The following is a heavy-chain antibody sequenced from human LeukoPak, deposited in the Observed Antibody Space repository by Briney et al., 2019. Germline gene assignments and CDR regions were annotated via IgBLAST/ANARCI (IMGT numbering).Heavy chain of an antibody. Sequence: GRSLRLSCAASGFTFSSYGMQWVRQAPGKGLEWVAVIWYDGSNKYYADSVKGRFTISRDNSKNTLYLQMNSLRAEDTAVYYCARVVWEYYYMDVWGKGTTVTVSS. D-gene: IGHD1-26*01. CDR1: GFTFSSYG. CDR3: ARVVWEYYYMDV. J-gene: IGHJ6*03. CDR2: IWYDGSNK. V-gene: IGHV3-33*01.